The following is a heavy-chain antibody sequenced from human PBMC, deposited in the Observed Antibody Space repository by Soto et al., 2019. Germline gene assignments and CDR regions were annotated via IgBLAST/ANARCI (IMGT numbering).Heavy chain of an antibody. CDR2: ISAYSGST. D-gene: IGHD6-13*01. CDR1: GYTFTTSG. CDR3: ARDFTKSSSWPYYFDY. V-gene: IGHV1-18*01. J-gene: IGHJ4*02. Sequence: ASVKVSCKASGYTFTTSGISWVRQAPGQGLEWMGWISAYSGSTKFAQKLQGRVTMTTDTSTTTAYMELRSLTSDDTAVYYCARDFTKSSSWPYYFDYWGQGTLVTVSS.